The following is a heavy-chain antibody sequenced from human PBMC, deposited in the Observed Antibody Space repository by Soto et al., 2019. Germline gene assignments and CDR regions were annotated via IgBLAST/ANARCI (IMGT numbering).Heavy chain of an antibody. Sequence: QVLLVQSGAEVKKPGASVKVSCKASGYKFTDYYIHWVRQAPGQGPEWMGWVNPKRGDAGYAQKFQGWVTMTRATATTTAYLEVNRLKSDDTAVYYCARDPGIPGRYWYFDLWGRGTLVTVSS. CDR1: GYKFTDYY. CDR3: ARDPGIPGRYWYFDL. V-gene: IGHV1-2*04. CDR2: VNPKRGDA. J-gene: IGHJ2*01. D-gene: IGHD1-20*01.